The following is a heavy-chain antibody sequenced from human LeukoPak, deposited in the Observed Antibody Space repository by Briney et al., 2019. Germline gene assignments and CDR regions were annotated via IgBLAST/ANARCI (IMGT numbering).Heavy chain of an antibody. D-gene: IGHD5-18*01. CDR1: GFTFSSYW. CDR3: ARDTGGGYSCYDC. V-gene: IGHV3-7*01. J-gene: IGHJ4*02. CDR2: IKQDGSEK. Sequence: GGSLRLSCAASGFTFSSYWMSWIRQAPGKGLEWVANIKQDGSEKYYVDSVKGRSTISRDNAKNSLYLQMNSLRAEDTAVYYCARDTGGGYSCYDCWGQGTLVTVSS.